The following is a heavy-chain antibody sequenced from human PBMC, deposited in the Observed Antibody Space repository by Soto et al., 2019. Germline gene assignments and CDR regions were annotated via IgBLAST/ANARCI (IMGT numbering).Heavy chain of an antibody. CDR1: GFTFSSYG. V-gene: IGHV3-30*03. J-gene: IGHJ4*02. CDR2: ISYDGSNK. D-gene: IGHD5-18*01. CDR3: ARSGYGFPAPDSY. Sequence: GGSLRLSCAASGFTFSSYGMHWVRQAPGKGLEWVAVISYDGSNKYYADSVKGRFTISRDNSKNTLYLQMNSLRAEDTAVYYCARSGYGFPAPDSYWGQGTLVTVSS.